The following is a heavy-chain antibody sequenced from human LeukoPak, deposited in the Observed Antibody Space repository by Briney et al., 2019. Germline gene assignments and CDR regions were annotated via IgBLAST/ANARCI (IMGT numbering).Heavy chain of an antibody. J-gene: IGHJ4*02. CDR1: GYMFNIYG. CDR2: ISAFNGNT. CDR3: ARSPPSTGYDRFDT. Sequence: ASVKVSCEASGYMFNIYGISWVRQAPGQGLEWMGWISAFNGNTNYTRNFQDRVTMTTDTSTSTAYMELRSLRSDDTAVYYCARSPPSTGYDRFDTWGQGTLVTVSS. V-gene: IGHV1-18*01. D-gene: IGHD5-12*01.